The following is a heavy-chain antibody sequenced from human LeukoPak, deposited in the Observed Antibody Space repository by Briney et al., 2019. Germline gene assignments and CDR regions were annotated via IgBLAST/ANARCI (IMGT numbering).Heavy chain of an antibody. CDR1: GFTFKDYG. Sequence: GGSLRLSCAATGFTFKDYGMHWVRQPPGRGLEWVSSINWNGGGTDYADSVKGRFTISRDNAKNSLYLQLSSLRPEDTALYYCAKHMRATNTYSFFGLDVWGQGTTVTVSS. CDR2: INWNGGGT. D-gene: IGHD1-26*01. V-gene: IGHV3-9*01. CDR3: AKHMRATNTYSFFGLDV. J-gene: IGHJ6*02.